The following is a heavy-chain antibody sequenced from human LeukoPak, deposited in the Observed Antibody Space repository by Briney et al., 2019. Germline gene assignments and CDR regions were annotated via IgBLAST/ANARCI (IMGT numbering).Heavy chain of an antibody. CDR1: GYTLTGYY. D-gene: IGHD3-3*01. J-gene: IGHJ4*02. CDR3: ARARRITIFGVVITNDY. Sequence: ASVKVSCKASGYTLTGYYMHWVRQAPGQGLEWMVWINPNSGGTNYAQKFQGRVTMTRDTSISTAYMELSRLRSDDTAVYYCARARRITIFGVVITNDYWGQGTLVTVSS. V-gene: IGHV1-2*02. CDR2: INPNSGGT.